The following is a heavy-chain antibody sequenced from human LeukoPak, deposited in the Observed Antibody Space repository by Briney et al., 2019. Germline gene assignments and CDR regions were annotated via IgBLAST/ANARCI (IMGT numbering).Heavy chain of an antibody. CDR2: IYTTGTT. Sequence: KTSETLSLTCTVSSGAIRSYYCGWVRQPPGKGLEWIGGIYTTGTTQYNPSLKSRVSMSVDTWTNQFSLNLRSMTAADTAVYYCGRQGYTASYYFFDYWSQGTLVAVS. D-gene: IGHD1-26*01. CDR1: SGAIRSYY. V-gene: IGHV4-4*07. CDR3: GRQGYTASYYFFDY. J-gene: IGHJ4*02.